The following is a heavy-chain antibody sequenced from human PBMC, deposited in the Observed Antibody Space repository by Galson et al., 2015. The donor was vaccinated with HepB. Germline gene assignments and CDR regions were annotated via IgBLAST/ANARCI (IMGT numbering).Heavy chain of an antibody. J-gene: IGHJ6*02. CDR1: GGSFSGSY. CDR2: VNHSGST. V-gene: IGHV4-34*01. CDR3: ARGFGNSFGYGYYYDGMDV. Sequence: SETLSLTCAVYGGSFSGSYWSWIRQSPGKGLEWIGEVNHSGSTNYNPSLKSRVTLSVDTSKNQFSLKLTSVTAADTAAYYCARGFGNSFGYGYYYDGMDVWGQGTTVTVSS. D-gene: IGHD5-18*01.